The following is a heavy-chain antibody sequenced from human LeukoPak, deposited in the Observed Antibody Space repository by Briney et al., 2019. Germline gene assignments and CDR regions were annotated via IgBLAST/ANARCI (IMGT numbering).Heavy chain of an antibody. D-gene: IGHD6-19*01. J-gene: IGHJ4*02. Sequence: SETLSLTRTVSGGSISSSSYYWGWIRQPPGKGLEWIGSIYYSGSTYYNPSLKSRVTISVDTSKNQFSLKLSSVTAADTAVYYCARQGSSSGWYGPGYFDYWGQGTLVTVSS. CDR1: GGSISSSSYY. V-gene: IGHV4-39*01. CDR2: IYYSGST. CDR3: ARQGSSSGWYGPGYFDY.